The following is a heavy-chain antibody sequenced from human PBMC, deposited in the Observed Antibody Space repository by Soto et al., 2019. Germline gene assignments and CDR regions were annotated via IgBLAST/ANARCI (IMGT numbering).Heavy chain of an antibody. CDR2: ISYDGSNK. V-gene: IGHV3-30-3*01. CDR1: GFTFSSYA. J-gene: IGHJ3*02. D-gene: IGHD2-21*02. Sequence: QVQLVESGGGVVQPGRSLRLSCAASGFTFSSYAMHWVRQAPGKGLEWVAVISYDGSNKYYADSVKGRFTISRDNSKNTLYLQMNSLRAEDTAVYYCARVCTTAILGAFDIWGQGTMVTVSS. CDR3: ARVCTTAILGAFDI.